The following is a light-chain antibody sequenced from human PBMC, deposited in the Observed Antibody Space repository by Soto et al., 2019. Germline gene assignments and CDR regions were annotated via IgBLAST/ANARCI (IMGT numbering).Light chain of an antibody. CDR2: DVS. V-gene: IGLV2-14*01. CDR3: SSYTSGSTYV. J-gene: IGLJ1*01. Sequence: QCALTRAGSGTGAAGEGCSITNTRTSSDVGGYNFVCWYQQHPGKAPKLMIYDVSNRPSGLSNRFSGSKSGNTASLTISGLQAKDEADYYCSSYTSGSTYVFGPVTNVTVL. CDR1: SSDVGGYNF.